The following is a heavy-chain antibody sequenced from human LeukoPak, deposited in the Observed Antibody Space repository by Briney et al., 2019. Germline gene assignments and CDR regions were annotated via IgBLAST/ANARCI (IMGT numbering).Heavy chain of an antibody. CDR3: ARGWYSSGWFDY. D-gene: IGHD6-19*01. CDR2: INHSGSP. Sequence: SETLSLTCAVYGGSFSGYYWSWIRQPPGKGLEWIGEINHSGSPNYNPSLKSRVTISVDTSKNQFSLKLSSVTAADTAVYYCARGWYSSGWFDYWGQGTLVTVSS. J-gene: IGHJ4*02. CDR1: GGSFSGYY. V-gene: IGHV4-34*01.